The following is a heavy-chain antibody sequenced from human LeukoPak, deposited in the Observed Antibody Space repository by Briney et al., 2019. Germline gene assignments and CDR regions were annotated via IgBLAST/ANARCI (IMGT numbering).Heavy chain of an antibody. CDR1: GGTFSSYA. J-gene: IGHJ5*02. CDR3: ASQGNSSRSWFDP. D-gene: IGHD6-13*01. CDR2: IIPILGIA. Sequence: ASVKVSCKASGGTFSSYAISWVRQAPGQGLEWMGRIIPILGIANYAQKFQGRVTITADKSTSTAYMELSSLRSEDTAVYYCASQGNSSRSWFDPWGQGTLVTVSS. V-gene: IGHV1-69*04.